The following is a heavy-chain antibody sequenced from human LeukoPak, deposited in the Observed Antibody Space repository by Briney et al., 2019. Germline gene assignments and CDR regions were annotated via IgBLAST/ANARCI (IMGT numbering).Heavy chain of an antibody. CDR2: IKSDGSST. CDR3: ARDARYYDSSGYPGDY. Sequence: GGSLRLSCAASGFTFSSYWMHWVRQAPGKGLVWVSRIKSDGSSTSYADSVKGRFTISRDNAKNTLYLQMNSLRAEDTAVYYCARDARYYDSSGYPGDYWGQGTLVTVSS. CDR1: GFTFSSYW. V-gene: IGHV3-74*01. D-gene: IGHD3-22*01. J-gene: IGHJ4*02.